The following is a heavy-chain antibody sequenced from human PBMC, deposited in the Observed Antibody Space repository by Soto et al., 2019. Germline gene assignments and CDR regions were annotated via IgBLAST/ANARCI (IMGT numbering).Heavy chain of an antibody. CDR1: GGTFSSYA. CDR2: IIPIFGTA. Sequence: WASVKVSCKASGGTFSSYAISWVRQAPGQGLEWMGGIIPIFGTANYAQKFQGRVTITADESTSTAYMELSSLRSEDTAVYYCARENVDTAMDSNWGQGTLVTVSS. J-gene: IGHJ4*02. V-gene: IGHV1-69*13. CDR3: ARENVDTAMDSN. D-gene: IGHD5-18*01.